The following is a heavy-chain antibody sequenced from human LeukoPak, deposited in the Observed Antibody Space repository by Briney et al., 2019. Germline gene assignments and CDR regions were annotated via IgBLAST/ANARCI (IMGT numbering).Heavy chain of an antibody. J-gene: IGHJ5*02. CDR3: ATRYWFDP. V-gene: IGHV3-23*01. CDR2: LSASGANT. Sequence: GGSLRLSCAASGFVFRSYAMNWVRQAPGKGLEWVSGLSASGANTYYADSVKGRFTISRDNSKNTLYLQMNSLRAEDTAVYYCATRYWFDPWGQGTLVTVSS. CDR1: GFVFRSYA.